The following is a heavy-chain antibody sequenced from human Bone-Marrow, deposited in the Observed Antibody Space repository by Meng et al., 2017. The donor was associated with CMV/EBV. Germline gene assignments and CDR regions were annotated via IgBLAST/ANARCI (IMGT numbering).Heavy chain of an antibody. CDR3: ARDGSSDAFDI. CDR2: IKQDGSEK. Sequence: GESLKISCAASGFTFSSYWMSWVRQAPGKGLEWVANIKQDGSEKYYVDSVKGRFTISRDNAKNSLYLQMNSLRAEDTAVYYCARDGSSDAFDIWGQGKMVT. CDR1: GFTFSSYW. D-gene: IGHD6-19*01. J-gene: IGHJ3*02. V-gene: IGHV3-7*01.